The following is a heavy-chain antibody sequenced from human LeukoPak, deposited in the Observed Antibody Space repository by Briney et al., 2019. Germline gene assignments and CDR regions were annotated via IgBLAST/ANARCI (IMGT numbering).Heavy chain of an antibody. CDR2: IYHSGST. CDR3: ARGLLTYYYGSGSYSGVMMFDP. V-gene: IGHV4-38-2*02. D-gene: IGHD3-10*01. Sequence: PSETLSLTCTVSGYSISSGYYWGWIRQPPGKGLEWIGSIYHSGSTYYNPSLKSRVTISVDTSKNQFSLKLSSVTAADTAVYYCARGLLTYYYGSGSYSGVMMFDPWGQGTLVTVSS. CDR1: GYSISSGYY. J-gene: IGHJ5*02.